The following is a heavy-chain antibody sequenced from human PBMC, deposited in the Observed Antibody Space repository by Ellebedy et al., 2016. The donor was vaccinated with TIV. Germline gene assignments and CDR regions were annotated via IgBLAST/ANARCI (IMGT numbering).Heavy chain of an antibody. D-gene: IGHD2-8*01. V-gene: IGHV4-38-2*02. Sequence: MPGGSLRLSCIVSGDSISSNYYWAWIRQPPGNGLEWIGSIFHTGSTYYNPSLKSRVTISVDTSKNQLSLKMSSVTAADTAVYHCARVGNEFNFDYWGQGTLVTVSS. J-gene: IGHJ4*02. CDR1: GDSISSNYY. CDR2: IFHTGST. CDR3: ARVGNEFNFDY.